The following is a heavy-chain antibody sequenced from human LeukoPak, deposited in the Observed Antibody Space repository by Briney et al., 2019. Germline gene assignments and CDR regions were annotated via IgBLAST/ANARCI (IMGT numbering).Heavy chain of an antibody. CDR2: ISGSGGST. CDR1: GFTFSSYG. D-gene: IGHD5-24*01. CDR3: ARGSLEEELDY. Sequence: GGSLRLSCAASGFTFSSYGMSWVRQAPGKGLEWVSAISGSGGSTYYADSVKGRFTISRDNAKNSLYLQMNSLRAEDTAVYYCARGSLEEELDYWGQGTLVTVSS. V-gene: IGHV3-23*01. J-gene: IGHJ4*02.